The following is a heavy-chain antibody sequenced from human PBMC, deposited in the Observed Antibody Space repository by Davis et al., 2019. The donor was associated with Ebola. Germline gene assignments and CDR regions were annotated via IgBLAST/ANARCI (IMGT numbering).Heavy chain of an antibody. D-gene: IGHD3-3*01. CDR2: ISSSSSYI. Sequence: GGSLRLSCAASGFTFSSYSMNWVRQAPGKGLEWVSSISSSSSYIYYADSVKGRFTISRDNAKNSLYLQMNSLRAEDTAVYYCARERYDFWSGYYSYYYYGMDVWGQGTTVTVSS. V-gene: IGHV3-21*01. J-gene: IGHJ6*02. CDR1: GFTFSSYS. CDR3: ARERYDFWSGYYSYYYYGMDV.